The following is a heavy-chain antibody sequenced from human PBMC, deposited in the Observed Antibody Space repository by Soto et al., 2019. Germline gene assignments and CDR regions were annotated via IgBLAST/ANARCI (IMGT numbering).Heavy chain of an antibody. Sequence: PGGSLGLSCAASGFTVSSNYMSWVRQAPGKGLEWVSVIYSSGSTYYADSVKGRFTISRDNSKNTLYLQMNSLRAEDTAVYYCARDRVESGYPEYFQHWGQGT. CDR2: IYSSGST. D-gene: IGHD3-22*01. CDR3: ARDRVESGYPEYFQH. J-gene: IGHJ1*01. CDR1: GFTVSSNY. V-gene: IGHV3-66*01.